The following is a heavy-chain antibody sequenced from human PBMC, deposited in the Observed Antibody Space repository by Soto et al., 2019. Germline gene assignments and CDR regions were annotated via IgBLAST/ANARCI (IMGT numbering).Heavy chain of an antibody. CDR2: IYYSGST. CDR3: ARKPVGKMATNGAFDI. Sequence: PSETLSLTCTVSGGSISSGGYYWSWIRQHPGKGLEWIGYIYYSGSTYYNPSLKSRVTISVDTSKNQFSLKLSSVTAADTAVYYCARKPVGKMATNGAFDIWGQGTMVTVSS. V-gene: IGHV4-31*03. J-gene: IGHJ3*02. D-gene: IGHD7-27*01. CDR1: GGSISSGGYY.